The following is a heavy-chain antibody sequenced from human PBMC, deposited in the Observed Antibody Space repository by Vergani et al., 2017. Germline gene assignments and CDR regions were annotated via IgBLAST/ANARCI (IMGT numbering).Heavy chain of an antibody. V-gene: IGHV3-21*01. CDR1: GFTFSSYS. CDR3: ARSEKDCSSTSCYRLYYYYYYMDV. CDR2: ISNSSSYI. Sequence: EVQLVESGGGLVKRGGSLRLSCAASGFTFSSYSMNWVRQAPGKGLEWVSSISNSSSYIYYADSVKGRFTISRDNAKNSLYLQMNSLRAEDTAVYYCARSEKDCSSTSCYRLYYYYYYMDVWGKGTTVTVSS. J-gene: IGHJ6*03. D-gene: IGHD2-2*01.